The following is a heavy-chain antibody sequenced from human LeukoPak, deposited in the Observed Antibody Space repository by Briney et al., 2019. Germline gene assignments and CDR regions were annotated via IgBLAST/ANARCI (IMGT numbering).Heavy chain of an antibody. CDR3: ARVRTAMELFYFVY. CDR1: GGSISSYY. V-gene: IGHV4-59*01. J-gene: IGHJ4*02. CDR2: IYYSGST. D-gene: IGHD5-18*01. Sequence: NTSETLSLTCTVSGGSISSYYWSWIRQPPGKGLEWIGYIYYSGSTNYTPSLKSRVTISVDTSKNQFSLKLSSVTAADAAVYYCARVRTAMELFYFVYWGQGTLVTVSS.